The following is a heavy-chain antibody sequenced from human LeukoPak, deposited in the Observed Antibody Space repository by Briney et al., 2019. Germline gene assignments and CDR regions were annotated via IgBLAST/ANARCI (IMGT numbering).Heavy chain of an antibody. V-gene: IGHV4-61*05. CDR1: GGSISSSSYY. CDR3: ARATTTEGGYFDY. Sequence: SETLSLTCTVSGGSISSSSYYWGWIRQPPGKGLEWIGYIYYSGSTNYNPSLKSRVTISVDTSKNQFSLKLSSVTAADTAVYYCARATTTEGGYFDYWGQGTLVTVSS. J-gene: IGHJ4*02. D-gene: IGHD1-1*01. CDR2: IYYSGST.